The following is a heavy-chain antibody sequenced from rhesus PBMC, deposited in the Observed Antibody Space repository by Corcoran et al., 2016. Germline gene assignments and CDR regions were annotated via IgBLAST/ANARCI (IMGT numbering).Heavy chain of an antibody. Sequence: QVQLQESGPGLVKPSEALSLTCAVSGGSFSGYYWGWLRQPPGKGLERIGYLSGSSGSTDYNPSLKSRVTISTDTSKNQFALKLSSVTAADTAVYYCARTPWGFSRFDYWGQGVLVTVSS. CDR1: GGSFSGYY. D-gene: IGHD7-45*01. CDR3: ARTPWGFSRFDY. V-gene: IGHV4-165*01. CDR2: LSGSSGST. J-gene: IGHJ4*01.